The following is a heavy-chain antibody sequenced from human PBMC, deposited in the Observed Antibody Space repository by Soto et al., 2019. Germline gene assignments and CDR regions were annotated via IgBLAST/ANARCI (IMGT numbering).Heavy chain of an antibody. D-gene: IGHD5-18*01. CDR3: ARRAWGYSYGFGYYYYGMDV. CDR2: ISYDGSNK. J-gene: IGHJ6*02. V-gene: IGHV3-30-3*01. CDR1: GFTFSSYA. Sequence: QVQLVESGGGVVQPGRSLRLSCAASGFTFSSYAMHWVRQAPGKGLEWVAVISYDGSNKYYADSVKGRFTISRDNSKNTLYLQMNSLRAEDTAVYYCARRAWGYSYGFGYYYYGMDVWGQGTTVTVSS.